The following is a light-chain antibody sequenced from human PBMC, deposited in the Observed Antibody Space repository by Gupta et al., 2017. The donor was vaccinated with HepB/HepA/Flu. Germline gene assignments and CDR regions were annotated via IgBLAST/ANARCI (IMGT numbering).Light chain of an antibody. Sequence: DIQLTQSPSSLSVSVGDRVTITCRSSQSITCCFNWYQQKPGKAPKLLIYNTSYLHNGVPSRFSGGGLGTDFTRTISSLQPEDVATYYCQQTYSLVAFGPGTK. CDR1: QSITCC. J-gene: IGKJ3*01. V-gene: IGKV1-39*01. CDR3: QQTYSLVA. CDR2: NTS.